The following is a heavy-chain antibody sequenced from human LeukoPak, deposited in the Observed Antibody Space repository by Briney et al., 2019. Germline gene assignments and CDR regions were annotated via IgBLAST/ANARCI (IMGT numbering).Heavy chain of an antibody. D-gene: IGHD5-24*01. V-gene: IGHV3-64*01. CDR3: VRSRNGYNFLDF. J-gene: IGHJ4*02. CDR1: GFTFNNYV. Sequence: PGGSLRLSCAASGFTFNNYVMYWVRQAPGKGLEHVSIISSNGDGTYYASSVEGRFAISRDNSKNTLYLQLGSLRPDDMAVYYCVRSRNGYNFLDFWGQGTLVTV. CDR2: ISSNGDGT.